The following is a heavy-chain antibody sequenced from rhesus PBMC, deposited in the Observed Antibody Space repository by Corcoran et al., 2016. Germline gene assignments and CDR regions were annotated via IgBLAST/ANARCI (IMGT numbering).Heavy chain of an antibody. CDR1: GFTFSSYE. CDR2: ISESGCTT. CDR3: TREGPFWSGYLFDY. V-gene: IGHV3-100*02. J-gene: IGHJ4*01. Sequence: DVQLVESGGGLVKPGGSLRLSCVASGFTFSSYEMHWVRQAPGKGLEWVSVISESGCTTYYADSVKGRFTISRDNAKNSLFLQMNSLRAEDTAVYYCTREGPFWSGYLFDYWGQGVLVTVSS. D-gene: IGHD3-3*01.